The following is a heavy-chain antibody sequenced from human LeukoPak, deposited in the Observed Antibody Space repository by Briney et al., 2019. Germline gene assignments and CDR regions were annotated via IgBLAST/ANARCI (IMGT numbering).Heavy chain of an antibody. CDR3: ARGVRPLRYFDWSRREYYFDY. J-gene: IGHJ4*02. Sequence: SETLSLTCTVSGGSISSYYWSWIRQPAGKGLEWIGRIYTSGSTNYNPSLKSRVTMSVDTSKNQFSLKLSSVTAADTAVYYCARGVRPLRYFDWSRREYYFDYWGQGTLVTVSS. CDR1: GGSISSYY. CDR2: IYTSGST. V-gene: IGHV4-4*07. D-gene: IGHD3-9*01.